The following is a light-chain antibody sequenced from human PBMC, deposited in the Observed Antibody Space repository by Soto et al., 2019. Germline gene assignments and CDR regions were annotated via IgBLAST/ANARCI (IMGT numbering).Light chain of an antibody. V-gene: IGKV1-5*03. CDR2: KAC. Sequence: DIRMTQSPSIVSSSLGDRVTITFLASQSISSWLAWDQQKPGKAPKILIYKACSLESGVPSRFSGSGSGTEFTLTISSLQPDDFATYYCQQYNSYPLTFGGGTKVDI. CDR3: QQYNSYPLT. CDR1: QSISSW. J-gene: IGKJ4*01.